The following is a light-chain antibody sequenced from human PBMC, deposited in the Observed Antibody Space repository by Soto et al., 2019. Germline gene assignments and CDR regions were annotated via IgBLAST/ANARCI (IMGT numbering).Light chain of an antibody. J-gene: IGKJ4*01. CDR3: LQESNYPLT. Sequence: IQMTQSPSSLSASVGDRVTITCRASQGVRDDVGWYQQKPGKAPKLLIYSASTLQSGVPSRFSGSGSGTDFTLNISGLQPEDFATYYCLQESNYPLTFGGGTRWIS. CDR2: SAS. CDR1: QGVRDD. V-gene: IGKV1-6*01.